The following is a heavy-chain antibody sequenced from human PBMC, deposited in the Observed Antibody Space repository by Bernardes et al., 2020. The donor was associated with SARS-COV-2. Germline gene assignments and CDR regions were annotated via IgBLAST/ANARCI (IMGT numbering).Heavy chain of an antibody. J-gene: IGHJ6*02. CDR3: ARGYCSGGSCHRYYYYGMDV. CDR2: ISAYNGNT. CDR1: GYTFTSYG. Sequence: ASVKVSCKASGYTFTSYGISWVRQAPGQGLEWMGWISAYNGNTNYAQKLQGRVTMTTDTSTSTAYMELRSLRSDDTAVYYCARGYCSGGSCHRYYYYGMDVWGQGTTVTVSS. D-gene: IGHD2-15*01. V-gene: IGHV1-18*04.